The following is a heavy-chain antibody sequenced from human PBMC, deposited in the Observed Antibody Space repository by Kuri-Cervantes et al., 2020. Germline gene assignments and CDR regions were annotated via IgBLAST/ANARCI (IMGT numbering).Heavy chain of an antibody. J-gene: IGHJ4*02. CDR1: GFTFSSYG. CDR3: ARGGGIQLWLLPFDY. CDR2: IPYDGSNK. Sequence: GGSLRPSCPASGFTFSSYGMRWVRQAPGTGLEWVAVIPYDGSNKYYAESGKGRFTISRDNSKNTLYLQMNSLRAEGTAVYYCARGGGIQLWLLPFDYWGQGTLVTVSS. D-gene: IGHD5-18*01. V-gene: IGHV3-30*05.